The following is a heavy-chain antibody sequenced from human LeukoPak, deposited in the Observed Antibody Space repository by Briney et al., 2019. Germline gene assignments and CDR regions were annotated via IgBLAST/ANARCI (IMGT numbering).Heavy chain of an antibody. J-gene: IGHJ4*02. Sequence: SVKLSCKASGGTFSSYTISWVRQAPGQGLEWMGRIIPILGIANYAQKFQGRVTITADKSTSTAYMELSSLRSEDTAVYYCARVDYGGNSGFGYWGQGTLVTVSS. CDR2: IIPILGIA. V-gene: IGHV1-69*02. CDR1: GGTFSSYT. CDR3: ARVDYGGNSGFGY. D-gene: IGHD4-23*01.